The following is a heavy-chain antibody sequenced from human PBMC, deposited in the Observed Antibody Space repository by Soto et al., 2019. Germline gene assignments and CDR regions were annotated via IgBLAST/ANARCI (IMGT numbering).Heavy chain of an antibody. Sequence: PSETLSLTCSVSGGSINSSSYFWGWVRQPPGKGLEWIGSIYYSWSTYYNPSRRSRVTISVDTSKNQFSLKLSSVTAADPGVFYCARHYSSGSRNWFDPRGQGTLVTVSS. CDR1: GGSINSSSYF. CDR2: IYYSWST. V-gene: IGHV4-39*01. J-gene: IGHJ5*02. D-gene: IGHD6-19*01. CDR3: ARHYSSGSRNWFDP.